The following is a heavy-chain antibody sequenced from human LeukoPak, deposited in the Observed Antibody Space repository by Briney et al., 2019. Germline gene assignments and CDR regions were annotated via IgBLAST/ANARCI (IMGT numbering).Heavy chain of an antibody. Sequence: ASVKVSCKSSGYTFTGYYMHWVRQAPGQGLEWMGWINPNSGGTNYAQNFQGRVTMTRDTSISTAYMELSSLRSDDTAVYFCARAPGNDAFDIWGQGTMVTVSS. CDR1: GYTFTGYY. V-gene: IGHV1-2*02. CDR3: ARAPGNDAFDI. D-gene: IGHD7-27*01. CDR2: INPNSGGT. J-gene: IGHJ3*02.